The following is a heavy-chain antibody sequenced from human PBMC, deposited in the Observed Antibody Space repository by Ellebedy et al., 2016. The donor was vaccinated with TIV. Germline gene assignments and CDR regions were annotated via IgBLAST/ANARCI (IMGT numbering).Heavy chain of an antibody. V-gene: IGHV3-7*03. D-gene: IGHD2-21*02. Sequence: PGGSLRLSCAASGFIFSGSWMTWVRQAPGKGLEWVANINQDGSDEYYVDSVKGRVTISRDNAKNSLYLQMNSLRAEDTAMYYCARDVAPVGQVTFDCWGQGTLVTVSS. CDR2: INQDGSDE. J-gene: IGHJ4*02. CDR3: ARDVAPVGQVTFDC. CDR1: GFIFSGSW.